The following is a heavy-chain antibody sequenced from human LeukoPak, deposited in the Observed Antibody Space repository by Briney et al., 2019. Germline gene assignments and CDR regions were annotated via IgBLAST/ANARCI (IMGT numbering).Heavy chain of an antibody. D-gene: IGHD1-1*01. Sequence: SEXXXXTCTVSGGSISSSSYYWGWLRQPPGKGLEWIGSIYYSGSTYYNPSLKSRVTISVDTYKKQFSLKLSSVTAADTAVYYCARHQKAARGTLDYWGQGTLVTVSS. CDR2: IYYSGST. CDR3: ARHQKAARGTLDY. J-gene: IGHJ4*02. V-gene: IGHV4-39*01. CDR1: GGSISSSSYY.